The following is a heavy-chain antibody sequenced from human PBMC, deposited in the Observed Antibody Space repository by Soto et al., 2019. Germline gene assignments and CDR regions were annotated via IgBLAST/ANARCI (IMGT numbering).Heavy chain of an antibody. CDR3: ARDLRDMGYSSGWYGYYYYGMDV. J-gene: IGHJ6*02. CDR1: GYTFTSYG. D-gene: IGHD6-19*01. Sequence: QVQLVQSGAEVKKPGASVKVSCKASGYTFTSYGISWVRQAPGQGLEWMGWISAYNGNTNYAQTLQGSVTMTTDTSTSTAYMERRSLRSDDTAVYYCARDLRDMGYSSGWYGYYYYGMDVWGQGTTVTGSS. V-gene: IGHV1-18*04. CDR2: ISAYNGNT.